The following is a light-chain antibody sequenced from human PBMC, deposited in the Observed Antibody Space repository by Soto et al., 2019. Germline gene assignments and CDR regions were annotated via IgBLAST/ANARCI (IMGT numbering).Light chain of an antibody. J-gene: IGKJ2*01. V-gene: IGKV3-11*01. CDR1: QSVSRY. Sequence: EIVLTQSPATLSLSPGEGATLSCRASQSVSRYLAWYQQKPGQPPRLLIYDASSRAIGTPARFIGSGSGTDFTLTISSLEPEDFAVYHCQQRSNWPPGYTFGQGTKLEIK. CDR2: DAS. CDR3: QQRSNWPPGYT.